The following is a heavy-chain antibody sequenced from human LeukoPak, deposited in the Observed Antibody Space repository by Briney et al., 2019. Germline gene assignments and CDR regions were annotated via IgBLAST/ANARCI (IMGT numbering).Heavy chain of an antibody. Sequence: SETLSLTCTVSGDSISSATYYWGWIRQPPGRGLEWLGNILYTGSTYYNPSLGSRVTIAADTSKNQFSLKLNSLTAAATDVYYCARLLYTETARGICDRWGQGTLVTVSS. CDR2: ILYTGST. CDR3: ARLLYTETARGICDR. D-gene: IGHD1-14*01. J-gene: IGHJ5*02. CDR1: GDSISSATYY. V-gene: IGHV4-39*01.